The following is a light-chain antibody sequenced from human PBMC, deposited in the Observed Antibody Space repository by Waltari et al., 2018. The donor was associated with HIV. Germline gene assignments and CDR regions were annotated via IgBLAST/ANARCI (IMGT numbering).Light chain of an antibody. Sequence: SSELTQDPAVSVALGQTLMITCQGDSLRRYYASWYLQKPGQATVLVIYGKNNRPSGIPDRFSGSSSGNTASLTITGAQAEDEADYYCNSRDSSGNHLVFGGGTKLTVL. J-gene: IGLJ2*01. V-gene: IGLV3-19*01. CDR3: NSRDSSGNHLV. CDR1: SLRRYY. CDR2: GKN.